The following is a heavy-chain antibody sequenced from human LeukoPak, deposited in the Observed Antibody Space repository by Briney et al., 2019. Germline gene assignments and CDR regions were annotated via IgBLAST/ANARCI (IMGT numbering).Heavy chain of an antibody. Sequence: SETLSLTCAVYGGSFSGYYWSWLRQPPGKGLEWIGEINHSRSTNYNPSLKSRVTISVDTSKNQYSLKLSSVTAADTAVYYCARGGCSSTSCYHYYYYYMDVWGKGTTVTVSS. D-gene: IGHD2-2*01. J-gene: IGHJ6*03. CDR1: GGSFSGYY. CDR2: INHSRST. V-gene: IGHV4-34*01. CDR3: ARGGCSSTSCYHYYYYYMDV.